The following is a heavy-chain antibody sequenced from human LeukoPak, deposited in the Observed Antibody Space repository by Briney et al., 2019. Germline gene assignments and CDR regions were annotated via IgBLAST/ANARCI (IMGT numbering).Heavy chain of an antibody. CDR3: VSFYETY. D-gene: IGHD2-2*01. CDR2: INSDGSWT. CDR1: GDYW. Sequence: GGSLRLSCAASGDYWMHWVRQAPGKGLVWVSHINSDGSWTSYADSVKGRFTISKDNAKNTVYLQMNNLRAEDTAVYYCVSFYETYWGRGTLVTVSS. J-gene: IGHJ4*02. V-gene: IGHV3-74*01.